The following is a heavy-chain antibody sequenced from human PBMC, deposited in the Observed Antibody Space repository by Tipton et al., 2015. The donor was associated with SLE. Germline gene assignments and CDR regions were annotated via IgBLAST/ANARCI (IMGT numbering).Heavy chain of an antibody. Sequence: TLSLTCAVYGESFNGYFWTWIRQPPGKGLEWIAEIIHSGVTNYNPSLRSRVTISVDMSKNQVSLKLSSVTAADTAVYYCARVAATEVFDYWGQGTLVTVSS. CDR2: IIHSGVT. CDR1: GESFNGYF. J-gene: IGHJ4*02. V-gene: IGHV4-34*12. D-gene: IGHD1-1*01. CDR3: ARVAATEVFDY.